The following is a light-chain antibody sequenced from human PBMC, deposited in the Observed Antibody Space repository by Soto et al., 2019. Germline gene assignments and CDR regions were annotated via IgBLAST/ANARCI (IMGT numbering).Light chain of an antibody. Sequence: DIQMTQSPATLSASVGDRVTITCRASQSIGTWLAWYQQKPGKAPNLLIYDASSLESVVPSRFSGSGSGTEFTLTISSLQPDDFATYYCQQYDSYSYTFGQGTKLEIK. CDR2: DAS. CDR1: QSIGTW. J-gene: IGKJ2*01. V-gene: IGKV1-5*01. CDR3: QQYDSYSYT.